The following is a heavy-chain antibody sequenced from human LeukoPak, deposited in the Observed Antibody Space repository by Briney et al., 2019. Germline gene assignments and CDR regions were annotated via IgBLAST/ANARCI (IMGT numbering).Heavy chain of an antibody. CDR3: ARDKHTTSYTGGRYCPYYFDS. CDR2: ISYSGST. V-gene: IGHV4-59*01. Sequence: PSETLSLTCTVSGGSINSFWSWIRQPPDKGLEFIGYISYSGSTNYNPSLKSRLTMSVDTAKNQVSLNLTSVTAADTAVYYCARDKHTTSYTGGRYCPYYFDSWGQGTLVTVSS. CDR1: GGSINSF. D-gene: IGHD2-8*02. J-gene: IGHJ4*02.